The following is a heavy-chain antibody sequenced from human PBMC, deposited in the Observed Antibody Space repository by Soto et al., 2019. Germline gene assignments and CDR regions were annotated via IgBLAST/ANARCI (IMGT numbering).Heavy chain of an antibody. CDR2: ISSGSSRT. CDR3: ARDRWELLGGAL. D-gene: IGHD1-26*01. J-gene: IGHJ6*02. V-gene: IGHV3-21*02. Sequence: EVQLVESGGGLVKPGGSLILSCAASGFRISTYSMNWVRQAPGKGLEWVSCISSGSSRTYYEDSLKGRFTISRDDAKNSVYLKMDSLRAEDTAVYYCARDRWELLGGALWGQGTTVIVSS. CDR1: GFRISTYS.